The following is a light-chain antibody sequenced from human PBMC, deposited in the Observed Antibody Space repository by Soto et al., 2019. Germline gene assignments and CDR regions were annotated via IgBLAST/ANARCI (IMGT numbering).Light chain of an antibody. CDR1: QSVSSY. CDR2: DAS. Sequence: EIVLTQSPATLSLSPGERATLSCRASQSVSSYLAWYQQKPGQAPRLLIHDASNRATGIPARFSGSGSGTDFTLTIASLEPEDFAVYYCQQRSNWPSITFGQGTRLETK. J-gene: IGKJ5*01. V-gene: IGKV3-11*01. CDR3: QQRSNWPSIT.